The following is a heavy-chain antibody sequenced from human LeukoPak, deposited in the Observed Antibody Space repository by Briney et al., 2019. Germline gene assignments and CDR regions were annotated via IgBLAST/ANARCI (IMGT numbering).Heavy chain of an antibody. D-gene: IGHD3-22*01. Sequence: ASVKVSCTASGYTFTGYYMHWVRQAPGQGLEWMGWINPNSGGTNYAQKFQGRVTMTRDTSISTAYMELSRLRSDDTAVYYCASSGYYYDSSGYSYQDYWGQGTLVTVPS. CDR1: GYTFTGYY. V-gene: IGHV1-2*02. CDR2: INPNSGGT. CDR3: ASSGYYYDSSGYSYQDY. J-gene: IGHJ4*02.